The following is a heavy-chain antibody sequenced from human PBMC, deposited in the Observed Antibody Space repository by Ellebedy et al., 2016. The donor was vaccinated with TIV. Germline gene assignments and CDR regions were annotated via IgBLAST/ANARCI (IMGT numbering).Heavy chain of an antibody. CDR3: ARGLARDY. CDR2: ITHSGST. V-gene: IGHV4-34*01. Sequence: MPSETLSLTCAVYGGSFSGYCWSWIRQSPGKGLEWIGEITHSGSTNYNPSLKSRVTISVDTSKNQFSLNLSSVTAADTAVYYCARGLARDYWGQGTLVTVSS. CDR1: GGSFSGYC. J-gene: IGHJ4*02.